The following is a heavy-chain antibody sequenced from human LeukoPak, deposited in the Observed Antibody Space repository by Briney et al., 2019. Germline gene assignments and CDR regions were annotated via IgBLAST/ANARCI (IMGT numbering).Heavy chain of an antibody. J-gene: IGHJ6*02. CDR1: GFTFSSYA. Sequence: PGGSLRLSCAASGFTFSSYAMSWVRQVPGKGLEWVSSISGSGSSTYYADSVKGRFTMSRDNSKNTLYLQMNSLRAEDTALYYCAKDINPGIAAAPSRNYYGMDVWGQGTTVTVSS. D-gene: IGHD6-13*01. V-gene: IGHV3-23*01. CDR2: ISGSGSST. CDR3: AKDINPGIAAAPSRNYYGMDV.